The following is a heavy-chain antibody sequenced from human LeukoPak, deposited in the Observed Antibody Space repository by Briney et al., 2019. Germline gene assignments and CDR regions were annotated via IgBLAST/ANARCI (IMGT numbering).Heavy chain of an antibody. D-gene: IGHD3-10*01. J-gene: IGHJ4*02. CDR3: AKDRGILDYHGSGSYLNY. Sequence: PGGSLRLSCAASGFTFSSYWMHWVRQAPGKGLVWVSRINSDGSSTSYADSVKGRFTISRDNSKNTLYLQMNSLRAEDTAVYYCAKDRGILDYHGSGSYLNYWGQGTLVTVSS. CDR1: GFTFSSYW. V-gene: IGHV3-74*01. CDR2: INSDGSST.